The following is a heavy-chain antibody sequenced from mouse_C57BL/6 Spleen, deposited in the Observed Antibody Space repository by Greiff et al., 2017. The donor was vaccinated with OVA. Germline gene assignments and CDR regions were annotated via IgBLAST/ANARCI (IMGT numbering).Heavy chain of an antibody. CDR2: ISSGGDYI. J-gene: IGHJ4*01. CDR3: TRGLRLHAMDY. D-gene: IGHD3-2*02. Sequence: EVQRVESGEGLVKPGGSLKLSCAASGFTFSSYAMSWVRQTPEKRLEWVAYISSGGDYIYYADTVKGRFTISRDNARNTLYLQMSSLKSDDTAMYYCTRGLRLHAMDYWGQGTSVTVSS. CDR1: GFTFSSYA. V-gene: IGHV5-9-1*02.